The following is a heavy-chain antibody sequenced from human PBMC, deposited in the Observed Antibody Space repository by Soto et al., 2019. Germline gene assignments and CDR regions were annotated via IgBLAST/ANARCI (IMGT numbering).Heavy chain of an antibody. V-gene: IGHV4-61*01. J-gene: IGHJ5*02. CDR2: IYYSGST. D-gene: IGHD2-2*01. CDR3: ARGDYCTRTNCYVRATWFEP. CDR1: GGSVSSGSFY. Sequence: SETLSLTCTVSGGSVSSGSFYWSWIRQPPGKGLEWIGYIYYSGSTNYNPSLKSRVTISVDTSKNQFSLKLSSVTAADTAVYYCARGDYCTRTNCYVRATWFEPWGQGTLVTVSS.